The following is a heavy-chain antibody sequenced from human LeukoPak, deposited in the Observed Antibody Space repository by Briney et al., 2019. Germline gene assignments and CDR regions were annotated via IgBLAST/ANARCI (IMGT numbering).Heavy chain of an antibody. J-gene: IGHJ6*03. V-gene: IGHV1-8*02. CDR2: MNPNSGNT. CDR1: GYTFTSYD. Sequence: ASVKVSCKASGYTFTSYDINWVRQATGQGLEWMGWMNPNSGNTGYAQKFQGRVTMTRDMSTSTVYMELSSLRSEDTAVYYCARWLQSGYYYYMDVWGKGTTVTVSS. CDR3: ARWLQSGYYYYMDV. D-gene: IGHD5-24*01.